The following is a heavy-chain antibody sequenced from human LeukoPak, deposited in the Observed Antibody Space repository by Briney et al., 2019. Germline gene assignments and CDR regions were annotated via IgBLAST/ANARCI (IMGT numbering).Heavy chain of an antibody. D-gene: IGHD3-22*01. Sequence: PGGSLRLSCAASGFTFSSYAMSWVRQAPGKGLEWVSAISGSGGSTYCADSVKGRFTISRDNSKNTLYLQMNSLRAEDTAVYYCAKDYYDSSGSLDYYYYYYMDVWGKGTTVTVSS. CDR2: ISGSGGST. CDR3: AKDYYDSSGSLDYYYYYYMDV. J-gene: IGHJ6*03. CDR1: GFTFSSYA. V-gene: IGHV3-23*01.